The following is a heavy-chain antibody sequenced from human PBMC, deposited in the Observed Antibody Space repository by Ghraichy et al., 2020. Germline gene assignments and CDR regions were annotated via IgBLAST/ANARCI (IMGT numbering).Heavy chain of an antibody. CDR3: AKRGAWSGQRRPYYYYYMDV. J-gene: IGHJ6*03. CDR2: IDSGGST. V-gene: IGHV3-53*01. CDR1: GFTVSSNY. D-gene: IGHD1-1*01. Sequence: GESLNISCAASGFTVSSNYMNWVRQAPGKGLEWVSVIDSGGSTFYADSVKGRFTNSRDNSKNTLYLQMDSLRAEDTAVYYCAKRGAWSGQRRPYYYYYMDVWGKRTTVTVSS.